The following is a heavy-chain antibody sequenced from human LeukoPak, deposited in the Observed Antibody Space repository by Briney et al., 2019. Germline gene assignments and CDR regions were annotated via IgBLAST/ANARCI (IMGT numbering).Heavy chain of an antibody. D-gene: IGHD1-20*01. CDR3: ARVGITGTSWFDP. J-gene: IGHJ5*02. CDR1: GGSISSYY. V-gene: IGHV4-59*01. Sequence: PSETLSLTCTVSGGSISSYYWSWTRQPPGKGLEWIGYIYYSGSTNYNPSLKSRVTISVDTSKNQFSLKLSSVTAADTAVYYCARVGITGTSWFDPWGQGTLVTVSS. CDR2: IYYSGST.